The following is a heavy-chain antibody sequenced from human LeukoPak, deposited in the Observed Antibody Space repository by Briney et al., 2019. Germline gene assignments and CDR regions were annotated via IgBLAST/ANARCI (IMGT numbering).Heavy chain of an antibody. CDR3: ARGPDYDFWSGYSTYYYYYGMDV. V-gene: IGHV3-66*01. CDR1: GFTVSSTY. D-gene: IGHD3-3*01. CDR2: MYFRGST. J-gene: IGHJ6*02. Sequence: PGGSLRFSCAASGFTVSSTYMGWVRQAPGKGLEWVSVMYFRGSTYYADSVKGRFTISRDNSKNTLYLQMNSLRAEDTAVYYCARGPDYDFWSGYSTYYYYYGMDVWGQGTTVTVSS.